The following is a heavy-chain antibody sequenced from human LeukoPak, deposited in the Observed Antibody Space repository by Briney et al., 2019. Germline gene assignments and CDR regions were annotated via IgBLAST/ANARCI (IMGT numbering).Heavy chain of an antibody. Sequence: AGGSLRLSCAASGFTFSTYSMNWVRQAPGKGLEWVSSITSSRIYIYYADSVKGRFTISRDNAKNSLYLQMNSLRAEDTAVYYCAKDPTHYRVWDYYETIGLSYWGQGTLVTVSS. V-gene: IGHV3-21*01. CDR2: ITSSRIYI. D-gene: IGHD3-22*01. J-gene: IGHJ4*02. CDR1: GFTFSTYS. CDR3: AKDPTHYRVWDYYETIGLSY.